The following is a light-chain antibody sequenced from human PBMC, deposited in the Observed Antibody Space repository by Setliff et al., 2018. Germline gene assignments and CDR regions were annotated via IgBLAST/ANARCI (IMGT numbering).Light chain of an antibody. CDR1: SSDVGSYNR. CDR2: EVS. CDR3: SSYTSSSTDV. J-gene: IGLJ1*01. Sequence: QSALAQPPSVSGSPGQSVTISCTGTSSDVGSYNRVSWYQQPPGTAPKLMIYEVSNRPSGVPDRFSGSKSGNTASLTISGLQAEDEADYYCSSYTSSSTDVFGTGTKGTVL. V-gene: IGLV2-18*02.